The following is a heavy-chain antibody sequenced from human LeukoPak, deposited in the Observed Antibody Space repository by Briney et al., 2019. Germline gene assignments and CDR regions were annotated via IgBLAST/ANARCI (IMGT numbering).Heavy chain of an antibody. Sequence: SETLSLTCTVSGVSISGYYWSWIRQPAGKGLEWIGRIYISRGTNYNPSLTSRVIMSVDTSKNQFSLQLTSVTAADTAVYYCAVWFGEFADGWFDPWGQGTLVTVSS. CDR3: AVWFGEFADGWFDP. D-gene: IGHD3-10*01. V-gene: IGHV4-4*07. CDR1: GVSISGYY. CDR2: IYISRGT. J-gene: IGHJ5*02.